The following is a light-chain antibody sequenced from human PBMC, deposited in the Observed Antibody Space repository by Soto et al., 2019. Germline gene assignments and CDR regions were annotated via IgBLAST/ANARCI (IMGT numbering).Light chain of an antibody. CDR2: DAS. CDR1: QSVTSSY. CDR3: QQDGSRPWK. V-gene: IGKV3-20*01. J-gene: IGKJ1*01. Sequence: ESALKKTAGTLCPSPRDRATLYCRASQSVTSSYLAWYQQKPGQAPRLLIYDASSRATGIPDRFSGSGSGTDFTLTISRLEPEDFAVYYCQQDGSRPWKFGQGTKVDIK.